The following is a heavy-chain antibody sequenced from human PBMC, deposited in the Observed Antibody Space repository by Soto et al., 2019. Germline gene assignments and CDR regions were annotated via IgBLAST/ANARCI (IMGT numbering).Heavy chain of an antibody. CDR3: ARSIVVLTALAY. CDR2: INAGNGNT. V-gene: IGHV1-3*01. J-gene: IGHJ4*02. Sequence: GASVKVSCKASGYTFTSYAMHWVRQAPGQRLEWMGWINAGNGNTKYSQKFQGRVTITRDTSASTAYMELSSLRSEDTAVYYCARSIVVLTALAYWGQRTLVTVSS. CDR1: GYTFTSYA. D-gene: IGHD2-21*02.